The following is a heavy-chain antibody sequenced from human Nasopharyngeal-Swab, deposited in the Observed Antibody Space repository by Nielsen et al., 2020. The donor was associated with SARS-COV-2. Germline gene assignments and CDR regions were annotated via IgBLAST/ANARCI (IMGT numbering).Heavy chain of an antibody. J-gene: IGHJ4*02. CDR2: ISSSSTYI. Sequence: GGSLRLSCAASGFTFSSYTMNWVRQAPGKGLEWVSSISSSSTYIYYADSVKGRFTISRDNAKNSLSLQMSSLRAEDTAVYYCARDSHYAEGGWGQGTLVTVSS. CDR3: ARDSHYAEGG. CDR1: GFTFSSYT. D-gene: IGHD3-16*01. V-gene: IGHV3-21*01.